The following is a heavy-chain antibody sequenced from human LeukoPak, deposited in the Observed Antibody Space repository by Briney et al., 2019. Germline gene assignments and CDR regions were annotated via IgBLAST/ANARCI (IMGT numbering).Heavy chain of an antibody. J-gene: IGHJ4*02. CDR1: GFTFSSYW. CDR3: ARDYYYDSSGYNDY. D-gene: IGHD3-22*01. Sequence: PGGSLRLSCAASGFTFSSYWMSWVRQAPGKGLEWVANIKQDGSEKYYVDSVKGRFTISRDNVRNSLYLQMNSLRAEDTAVYYCARDYYYDSSGYNDYWGQGTLVTVSS. CDR2: IKQDGSEK. V-gene: IGHV3-7*01.